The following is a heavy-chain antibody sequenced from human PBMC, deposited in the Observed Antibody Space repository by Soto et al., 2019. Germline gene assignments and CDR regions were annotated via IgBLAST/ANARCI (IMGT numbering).Heavy chain of an antibody. CDR1: GFSLSNTKMG. J-gene: IGHJ4*02. CDR3: ARNIFYHCWAGPDY. D-gene: IGHD6-19*01. CDR2: IFSNDEK. V-gene: IGHV2-26*01. Sequence: QVTLKESGTVLVKPTETLTLTCTVSGFSLSNTKMGVSWIRQPPGKALEWLAHIFSNDEKSYSTSLRSRLTISKHTSKSQVVLIMSNMDTVDTATYYCARNIFYHCWAGPDYWGQGTLVTVSS.